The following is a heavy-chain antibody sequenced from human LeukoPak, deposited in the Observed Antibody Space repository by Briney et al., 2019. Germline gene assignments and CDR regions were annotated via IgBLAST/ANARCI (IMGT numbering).Heavy chain of an antibody. V-gene: IGHV3-30*18. CDR1: AFTFSSYG. CDR2: IPYDGSNE. J-gene: IGHJ6*02. Sequence: GKSLRLAWAADAFTFSSYGMHWVRQAPGKVLEWVAAIPYDGSNEYYADSVKGRFTISRDNSKNTLYLQMNSLRAEDTAVYYCAKDLDCTKGVCTKSYGMDVWGQGTTVTVSS. D-gene: IGHD2-8*01. CDR3: AKDLDCTKGVCTKSYGMDV.